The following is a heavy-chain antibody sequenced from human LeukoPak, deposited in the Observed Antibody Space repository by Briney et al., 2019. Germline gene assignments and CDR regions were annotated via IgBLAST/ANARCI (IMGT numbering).Heavy chain of an antibody. CDR3: ARRTGTTVWDDAFDI. CDR2: IYIGGRT. Sequence: GGSLRLSCAASGFPVSSYYMSWVRQAPGKGLEWVSVIYIGGRTYYADSVTGRFTISRDNSKNTLYLQMNSLRAEDTAVYYCARRTGTTVWDDAFDIWGQGTMVTVSS. D-gene: IGHD1-7*01. J-gene: IGHJ3*02. V-gene: IGHV3-53*01. CDR1: GFPVSSYY.